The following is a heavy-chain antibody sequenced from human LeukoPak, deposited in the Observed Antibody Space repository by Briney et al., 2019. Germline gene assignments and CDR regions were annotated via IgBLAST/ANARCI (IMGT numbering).Heavy chain of an antibody. CDR1: GFTFSTYG. Sequence: GGSLRLSCAASGFTFSTYGMSWVRQAPGKGLEWVSAISGSGGSTYYADSVKGRFTISRDNSKNSLYMQMNSLRAEDTAVYYCAGMEEYYYDSSGYYGGGYWGQGTLVTVSS. CDR2: ISGSGGST. CDR3: AGMEEYYYDSSGYYGGGY. J-gene: IGHJ4*02. V-gene: IGHV3-23*01. D-gene: IGHD3-22*01.